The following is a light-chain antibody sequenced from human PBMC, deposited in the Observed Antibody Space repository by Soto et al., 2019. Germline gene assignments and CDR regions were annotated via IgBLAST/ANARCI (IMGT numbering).Light chain of an antibody. CDR2: LNSDGSH. CDR3: QTWGTGRV. CDR1: SGHSSYA. J-gene: IGLJ2*01. V-gene: IGLV4-69*01. Sequence: QPVLTQSPSASASLGPSVKLTCTLSSGHSSYAIAWHQQQPEKGPRYLMKLNSDGSHSKGDGIPDRFSGSSSGAERYLTISSLQSEDEADYYCQTWGTGRVFGGGTKLTVL.